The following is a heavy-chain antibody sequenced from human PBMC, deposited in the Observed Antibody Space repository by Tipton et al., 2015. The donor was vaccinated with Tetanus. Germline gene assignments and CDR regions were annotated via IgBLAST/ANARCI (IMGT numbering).Heavy chain of an antibody. Sequence: TLSLTCTVSGDSITSFYWSWIRQPPGKGLEWIGYIFYGGTTNYNPSLKSRITISQDTSKNQFSLKLTSVTAADTAVYYCARANYDFPKKGPFDSWGQGTLVIVSS. D-gene: IGHD3-3*01. V-gene: IGHV4-59*01. CDR2: IFYGGTT. J-gene: IGHJ4*02. CDR1: GDSITSFY. CDR3: ARANYDFPKKGPFDS.